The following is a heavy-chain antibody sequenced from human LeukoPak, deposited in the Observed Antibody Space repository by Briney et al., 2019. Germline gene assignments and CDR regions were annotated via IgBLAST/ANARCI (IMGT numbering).Heavy chain of an antibody. Sequence: GRSLRLSCAASGFTFSSYGMHWARQAPGKGLEWVAVISYDGSNKYYADSVKGRFTISRDNSKNTLYLQMNSLRAEDTAVYYCAKGFDYWGQGTLVTVSS. CDR3: AKGFDY. J-gene: IGHJ4*02. CDR1: GFTFSSYG. CDR2: ISYDGSNK. V-gene: IGHV3-30*18.